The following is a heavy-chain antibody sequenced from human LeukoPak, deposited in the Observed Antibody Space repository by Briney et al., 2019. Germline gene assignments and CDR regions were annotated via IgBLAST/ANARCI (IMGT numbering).Heavy chain of an antibody. V-gene: IGHV4-61*02. D-gene: IGHD5-18*01. CDR1: GGSISSGNYY. CDR3: AREDTAMVSAVDY. CDR2: IYTSGRT. J-gene: IGHJ4*02. Sequence: SETLSLTCTVSGGSISSGNYYWSWIRQPAGKGLEWIGRIYTSGRTNYNSSLKSRVTMSVDTSKSQFSLKLSSVTAADTAVYYCAREDTAMVSAVDYWGQGTLVTVSS.